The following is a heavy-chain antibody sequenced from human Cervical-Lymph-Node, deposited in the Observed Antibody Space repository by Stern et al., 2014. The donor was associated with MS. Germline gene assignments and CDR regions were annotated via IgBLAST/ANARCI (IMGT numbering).Heavy chain of an antibody. D-gene: IGHD1-1*01. J-gene: IGHJ4*02. Sequence: EVQLEESGGGLVQPGGSLRLSCAASGFTFSSYAMTWVRQAPGKGLEWVAAMSGTGGSTYFADSVKGRFTISRDNSKNTLYLQMDSLRAEDTAAYYCAKSPPGTPLFFDHWGQGTLVTVSS. CDR1: GFTFSSYA. V-gene: IGHV3-23*04. CDR3: AKSPPGTPLFFDH. CDR2: MSGTGGST.